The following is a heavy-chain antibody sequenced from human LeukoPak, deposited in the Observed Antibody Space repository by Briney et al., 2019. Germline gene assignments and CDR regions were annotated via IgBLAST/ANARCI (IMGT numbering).Heavy chain of an antibody. CDR3: ARWNYGDRGMDY. V-gene: IGHV4-59*01. D-gene: IGHD4-17*01. CDR2: IYYTGSS. CDR1: GGSISTYY. Sequence: SETLSLTCTVSGGSISTYYWTWIRQPPGKGLEWIGYIYYTGSSNYNPSLKSRVTISVDTSKNQFSLKLSSVTAADTAVYYCARWNYGDRGMDYWGQGTLVTVSS. J-gene: IGHJ4*02.